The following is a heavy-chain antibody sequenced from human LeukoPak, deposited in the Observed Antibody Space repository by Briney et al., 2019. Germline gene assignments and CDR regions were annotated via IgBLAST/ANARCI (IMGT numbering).Heavy chain of an antibody. CDR3: GSRLNWGIDY. D-gene: IGHD7-27*01. CDR2: MYYSGST. J-gene: IGHJ4*02. Sequence: SETLSLTCTVPGGSISSSTFYWGWIRQPPGKGLEWIGSMYYSGSTYYNPSLKSRVTISVDTSKNHFSPKLTSVTAADTAVYYCGSRLNWGIDYWGQGTLVTVSS. CDR1: GGSISSSTFY. V-gene: IGHV4-39*02.